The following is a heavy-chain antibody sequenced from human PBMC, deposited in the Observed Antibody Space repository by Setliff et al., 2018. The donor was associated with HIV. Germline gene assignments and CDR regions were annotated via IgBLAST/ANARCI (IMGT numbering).Heavy chain of an antibody. Sequence: SETLSLTCTVSGGSISSHYRSWIRQPPGRELEWIGYIYSTGSTNYNPSLQSRVSISMDASKNKFSLKVTSVTSADTAVYYCAKGAGFYGDYTFDYWGQGNLVTVSS. V-gene: IGHV4-59*11. CDR3: AKGAGFYGDYTFDY. CDR2: IYSTGST. CDR1: GGSISSHY. J-gene: IGHJ4*02. D-gene: IGHD4-17*01.